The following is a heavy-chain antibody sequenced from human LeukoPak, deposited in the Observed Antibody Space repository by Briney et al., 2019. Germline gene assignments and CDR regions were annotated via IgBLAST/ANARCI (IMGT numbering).Heavy chain of an antibody. CDR2: IRTTAEGAQYT. CDR1: GFSFTVYP. V-gene: IGHV3-48*02. J-gene: IGHJ4*02. Sequence: GGSLRLSCATSGFSFTVYPMNWVRQAPGKGLEWISNIRTTAEGAQYTYYADSVKGRVTISRDDGKNTLYLHMNSLRDDDTAVYYCATDQRYAFDYWGQGILVTVSS. D-gene: IGHD3-9*01. CDR3: ATDQRYAFDY.